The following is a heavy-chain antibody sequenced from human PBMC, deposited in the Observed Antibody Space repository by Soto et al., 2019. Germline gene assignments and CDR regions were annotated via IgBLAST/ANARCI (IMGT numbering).Heavy chain of an antibody. Sequence: QVQLVQSGAEVKKPWASVTVSCKASGYSFATYGFSWVRQAPGQGLEWVGWISAHNGDTHYSQKFQGRVTLTPDTSTNTGYMELRSLTSDDTAVYFCATEPIYYNDGSGYSPLGPGGQGTLVTVSS. CDR3: ATEPIYYNDGSGYSPLGP. J-gene: IGHJ5*02. V-gene: IGHV1-18*04. CDR1: GYSFATYG. CDR2: ISAHNGDT. D-gene: IGHD3-22*01.